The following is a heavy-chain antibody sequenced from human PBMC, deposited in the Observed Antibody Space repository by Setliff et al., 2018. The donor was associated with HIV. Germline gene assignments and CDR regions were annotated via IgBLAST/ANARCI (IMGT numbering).Heavy chain of an antibody. CDR2: IYYTGST. D-gene: IGHD3-10*01. V-gene: IGHV4-39*07. Sequence: SETLSLTCTVSGGSISTSRYYWGRIRQPPGKGLDVIGSIYYTGSTYSNPSHTSRVTISVDTSKNQFSLKLSPVTAADTAVYYFARDNSYYYGSGGHYYYAMDVWGQGTTVTVSS. J-gene: IGHJ6*02. CDR1: GGSISTSRYY. CDR3: ARDNSYYYGSGGHYYYAMDV.